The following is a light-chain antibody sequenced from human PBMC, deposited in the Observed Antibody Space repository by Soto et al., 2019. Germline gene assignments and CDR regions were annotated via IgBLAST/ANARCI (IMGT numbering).Light chain of an antibody. Sequence: QSALTQPPSASGSPGQSLTISCTGTSSDVGGYKYVSWYQQHPGKAPKLMIYEVSKRPSGVPDRFSGSKSGNTASLTVSGLQAEDEAVYYCSSYGGGDTFHVIFGGGTKLTVL. CDR2: EVS. CDR1: SSDVGGYKY. V-gene: IGLV2-8*01. J-gene: IGLJ2*01. CDR3: SSYGGGDTFHVI.